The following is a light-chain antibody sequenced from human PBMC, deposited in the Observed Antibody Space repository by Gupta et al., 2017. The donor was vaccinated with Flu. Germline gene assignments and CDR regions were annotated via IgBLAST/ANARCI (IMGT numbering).Light chain of an antibody. CDR3: LQEGTSPRT. V-gene: IGKV3-20*01. Sequence: ATILVSAAVTATPACRVMHSIKRTNLAWYLHKPGQSPVVLIYPVSRTATGFPEKLSGSGSETQLALTIRRLGPDYVVVYYCLQEGTSPRTFGQGTKVEIK. CDR1: HSIKRTN. J-gene: IGKJ1*01. CDR2: PVS.